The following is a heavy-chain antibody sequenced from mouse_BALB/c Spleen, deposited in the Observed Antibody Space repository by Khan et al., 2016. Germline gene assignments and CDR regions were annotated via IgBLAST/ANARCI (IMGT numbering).Heavy chain of an antibody. Sequence: QVQLQQSDAELVKPGASVKISCKASGYTFTDHAIHWVKQKPEQGLEWIGYISPGDGDIKYNEKFKGKASLTADKSSSAAYMHLNSLTSDDSAVYFCKRSRNPLFDDWGQGTTLTVSS. CDR3: KRSRNPLFDD. CDR2: ISPGDGDI. CDR1: GYTFTDHA. D-gene: IGHD3-1*01. J-gene: IGHJ2*01. V-gene: IGHV1S53*02.